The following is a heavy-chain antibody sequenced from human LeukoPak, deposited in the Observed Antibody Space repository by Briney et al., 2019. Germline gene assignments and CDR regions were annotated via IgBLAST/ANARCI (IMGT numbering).Heavy chain of an antibody. CDR2: ISSSSSYI. Sequence: GGSLRLSCAASGFTFSSYSMSWVRQAPGKGLEWVSSISSSSSYIYYADSVKGRFTISRDNAKNSLYLQMNSLRAEDTAVYYCARSNDNYYYYYMDVWGKGTTVTISS. CDR3: ARSNDNYYYYYMDV. D-gene: IGHD3-9*01. CDR1: GFTFSSYS. V-gene: IGHV3-21*01. J-gene: IGHJ6*03.